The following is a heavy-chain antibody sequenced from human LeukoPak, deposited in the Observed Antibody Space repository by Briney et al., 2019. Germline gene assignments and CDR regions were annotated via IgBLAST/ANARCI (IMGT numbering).Heavy chain of an antibody. V-gene: IGHV3-30-3*01. CDR1: GFSFSSYT. J-gene: IGHJ6*02. CDR2: ISYDGSDK. D-gene: IGHD3-10*01. CDR3: ARDGNYYGSERPYYYYGMDV. Sequence: GGSLRLSCAASGFSFSSYTIHWVRQAPGKGLEWVALISYDGSDKYNADSVNGRFTVSRDNSKNTVYVHMNSLRAEDTAVYYCARDGNYYGSERPYYYYGMDVWGQGTTVTVSS.